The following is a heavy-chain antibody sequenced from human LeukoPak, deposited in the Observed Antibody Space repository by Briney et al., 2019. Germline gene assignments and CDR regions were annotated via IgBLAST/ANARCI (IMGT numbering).Heavy chain of an antibody. J-gene: IGHJ4*02. V-gene: IGHV3-30*04. D-gene: IGHD5-12*01. CDR1: GFTFSSYA. Sequence: PGGFLRLSCAASGFTFSSYAMHWVRQAPGKGLEWVAVISYDGSNKYYADSVKGRFTISRDNSKNTLYLQMNSLRAEDTAVYYCARDPGTRYSGYDYYFDYWGQGTLVTVSS. CDR2: ISYDGSNK. CDR3: ARDPGTRYSGYDYYFDY.